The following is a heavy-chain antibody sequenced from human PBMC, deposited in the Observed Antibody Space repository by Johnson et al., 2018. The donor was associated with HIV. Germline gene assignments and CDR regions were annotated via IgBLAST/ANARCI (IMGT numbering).Heavy chain of an antibody. Sequence: QVQLVESGGGVVQPGKSLRISCAVSDFTFSNYAMHWVRLAPGKGLKWVAFIRYDGSNKYYADSVKGRFTISRDNSKNTLYLQMDSLRPEDTAVYYCARDQFRKGWDQLGVDAFDIWGQGTMVTVSS. CDR2: IRYDGSNK. J-gene: IGHJ3*02. V-gene: IGHV3-30*02. CDR3: ARDQFRKGWDQLGVDAFDI. CDR1: DFTFSNYA. D-gene: IGHD1-26*01.